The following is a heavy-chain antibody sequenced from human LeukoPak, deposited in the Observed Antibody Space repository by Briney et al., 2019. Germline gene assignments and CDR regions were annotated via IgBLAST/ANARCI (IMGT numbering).Heavy chain of an antibody. CDR3: ARGSPLRLGELSLYRDFDY. Sequence: SETLSLTCTVSGGSINNYYWSWIRQPAGKGLEWIGRIYTSGSTNYNPSLKSRVTMSVDTSKNQFSLELSVVTAADTAVYYCARGSPLRLGELSLYRDFDYWGQGTLVTVSS. V-gene: IGHV4-4*07. CDR2: IYTSGST. CDR1: GGSINNYY. J-gene: IGHJ4*02. D-gene: IGHD3-16*02.